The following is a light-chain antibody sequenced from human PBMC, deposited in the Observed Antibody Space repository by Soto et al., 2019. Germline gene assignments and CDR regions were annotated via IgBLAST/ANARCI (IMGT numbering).Light chain of an antibody. Sequence: QSALTQPPSASGSPGQSVTISCTGTSSDVGGFSYVSWYQHHPGRAPRLIIYEASKRPSGVPARFSGSKSGITASLTVSGLQAEDEADYYCGSYTGSNSFVFGGGTQLTVL. CDR3: GSYTGSNSFV. CDR1: SSDVGGFSY. CDR2: EAS. V-gene: IGLV2-8*01. J-gene: IGLJ2*01.